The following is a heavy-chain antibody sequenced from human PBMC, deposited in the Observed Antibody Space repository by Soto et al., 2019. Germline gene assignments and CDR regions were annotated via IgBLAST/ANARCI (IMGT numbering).Heavy chain of an antibody. D-gene: IGHD3-16*01. Sequence: EVQLAESGGDLVKPGGSLRLSCAASGFSFHMAWMNWVRQTPGKGLEWVGRIKSYINGGTIDYAAPGKGRLTISRDDARGRLYLEMDSLRTEDTALYYCAADLPDWGAYAFDCLGQGTPVTVSS. CDR2: IKSYINGGTI. J-gene: IGHJ4*02. CDR1: GFSFHMAW. V-gene: IGHV3-15*07. CDR3: AADLPDWGAYAFDC.